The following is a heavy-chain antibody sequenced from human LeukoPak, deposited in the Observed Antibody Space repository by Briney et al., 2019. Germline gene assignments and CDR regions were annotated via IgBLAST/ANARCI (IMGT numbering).Heavy chain of an antibody. V-gene: IGHV1-69*05. J-gene: IGHJ4*02. CDR1: EGTFSSYA. CDR3: AIGLAAIIGGDFDY. D-gene: IGHD2-2*01. Sequence: ASVKVSCKASEGTFSSYAISWVRQAPGQGLEWMGGIIPIFGTANYAQKFQGRVTITTDESTSTAYMELSSLRSEDTAVYYCAIGLAAIIGGDFDYWGQGTLVTVSS. CDR2: IIPIFGTA.